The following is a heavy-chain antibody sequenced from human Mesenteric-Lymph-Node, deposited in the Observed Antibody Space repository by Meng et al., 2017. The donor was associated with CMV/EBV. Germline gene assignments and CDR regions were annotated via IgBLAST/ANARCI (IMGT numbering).Heavy chain of an antibody. CDR1: GFTFRSYA. V-gene: IGHV3-23*01. CDR2: ITPSGSNT. Sequence: GESLKISCAGSGFTFRSYAMSWVRQAPGKGLEWVSGITPSGSNTYYANSVKGRFTISRDNCKNTLYLQMNSLRTEDTAVYTCANSYDSSGYPTFDFWGQGTLVTVSS. CDR3: ANSYDSSGYPTFDF. D-gene: IGHD3-22*01. J-gene: IGHJ4*02.